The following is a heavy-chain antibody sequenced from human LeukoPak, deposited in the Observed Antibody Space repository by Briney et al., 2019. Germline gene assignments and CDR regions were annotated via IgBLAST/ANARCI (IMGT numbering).Heavy chain of an antibody. CDR3: AKDVTDSSGSYQIAY. CDR2: ISWNSGSI. V-gene: IGHV3-9*01. CDR1: GFTFDDYA. Sequence: GGSLTLSCAASGFTFDDYAMHWVRQAPGKGLEWVSGISWNSGSIGYADSVKGRFTISRDNAKNSLYLQMNSLRAEDTALYYCAKDVTDSSGSYQIAYWGQGTLVTVHS. D-gene: IGHD3-10*01. J-gene: IGHJ4*02.